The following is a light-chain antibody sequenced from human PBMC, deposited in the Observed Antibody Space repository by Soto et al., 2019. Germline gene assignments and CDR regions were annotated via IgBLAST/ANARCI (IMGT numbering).Light chain of an antibody. J-gene: IGKJ4*01. Sequence: DIVMTQSPLSLPVTPGEPASISCRSSQSLLHSNGYNYLGRYLQKPGQSPQLLIYLGSNRASGVPDRFSGSGSGTDFTLKISRVEAEDVGVYYCMQALQTPLTFGGGTKVEIK. CDR3: MQALQTPLT. V-gene: IGKV2-28*01. CDR2: LGS. CDR1: QSLLHSNGYNY.